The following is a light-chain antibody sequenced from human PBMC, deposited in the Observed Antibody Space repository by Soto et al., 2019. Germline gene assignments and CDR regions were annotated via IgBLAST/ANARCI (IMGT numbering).Light chain of an antibody. CDR2: GAS. V-gene: IGKV1-33*01. CDR1: QDIRTS. Sequence: DIQMTQSPSSLSASVGARVSITCQASQDIRTSLSWFQQKPGRAPKLLIYGASNLETGVPSRFRGSGSRTDFTFTISSLQPEDIGTYYCQHYDNLPPFTFGPGTKVDIK. J-gene: IGKJ3*01. CDR3: QHYDNLPPFT.